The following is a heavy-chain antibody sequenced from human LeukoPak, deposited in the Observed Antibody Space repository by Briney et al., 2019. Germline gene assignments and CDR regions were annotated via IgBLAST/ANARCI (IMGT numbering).Heavy chain of an antibody. CDR1: GFTVSSNY. D-gene: IGHD4-17*01. J-gene: IGHJ3*02. CDR3: AIDHLTVTKPNAFDI. V-gene: IGHV3-53*01. Sequence: GGSLRLSCAASGFTVSSNYMSWVRQAPGKELEWVSVIYSGGSTYYADSVKGRFTISRDNSKNTLYLQMNSLRAEDTAVYYCAIDHLTVTKPNAFDIWGQGTMVTVSS. CDR2: IYSGGST.